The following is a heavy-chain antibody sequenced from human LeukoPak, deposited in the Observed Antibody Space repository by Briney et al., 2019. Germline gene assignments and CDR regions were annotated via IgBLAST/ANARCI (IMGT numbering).Heavy chain of an antibody. Sequence: TSETLSLTCTVSGGSISSYYWSWIRQPPGKGLEWIGYIYYSGSTNYNPSLKSRVTISVDTSKNQFSLKLSSVTAADTAVYYCARLSGWPLVADYWGQGTLVTVSS. CDR1: GGSISSYY. CDR2: IYYSGST. CDR3: ARLSGWPLVADY. V-gene: IGHV4-59*01. D-gene: IGHD6-19*01. J-gene: IGHJ4*02.